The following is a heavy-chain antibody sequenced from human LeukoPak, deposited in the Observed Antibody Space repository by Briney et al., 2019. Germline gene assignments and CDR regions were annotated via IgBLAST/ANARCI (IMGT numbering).Heavy chain of an antibody. CDR3: ARHSNTDTWNYYYMDV. D-gene: IGHD1-20*01. CDR2: INRSGST. CDR1: GGSFSGYY. J-gene: IGHJ6*03. V-gene: IGHV4-34*01. Sequence: SETLSLTCAVYGGSFSGYYWSWIPQPPGKGLECIGEINRSGSTNYNPSLKSRVTISVDTSKNQFSLKLSSVTAADTAVYYCARHSNTDTWNYYYMDVWGKGTTVTVSS.